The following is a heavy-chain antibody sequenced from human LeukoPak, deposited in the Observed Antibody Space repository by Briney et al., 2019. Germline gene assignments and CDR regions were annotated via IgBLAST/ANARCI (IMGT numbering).Heavy chain of an antibody. CDR2: IIPIFGTA. Sequence: SVKVSCKASGGTFSSYAISWVRQAPGQGLEWMGRIIPIFGTANYAQKFRGRVTITTDESTSTAYMELSSLRSEDTAVYYCARGVAVAVTFDYWGQGTPVTVSS. V-gene: IGHV1-69*05. CDR3: ARGVAVAVTFDY. CDR1: GGTFSSYA. D-gene: IGHD6-19*01. J-gene: IGHJ4*02.